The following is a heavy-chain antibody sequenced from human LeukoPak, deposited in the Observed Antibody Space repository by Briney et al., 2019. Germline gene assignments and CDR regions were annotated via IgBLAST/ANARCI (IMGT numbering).Heavy chain of an antibody. V-gene: IGHV3-23*01. CDR2: ININADER. CDR3: AREGGYSPNYFDY. D-gene: IGHD5-18*01. Sequence: GGSLTLSCAASGFTFSNYGMSWFRQAPGKGLEWVSTININADERHYADSVRGRFTISRDNSRSTLTLHMSNLRVGDTAVYYCAREGGYSPNYFDYWGQGTLVTVSS. J-gene: IGHJ4*02. CDR1: GFTFSNYG.